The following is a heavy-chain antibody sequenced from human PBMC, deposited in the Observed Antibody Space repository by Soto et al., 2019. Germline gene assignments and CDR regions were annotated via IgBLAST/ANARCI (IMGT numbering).Heavy chain of an antibody. CDR2: IHYSGDI. Sequence: QVQLQESGPGLVKPSGTLSLTCAVSGDSMTSSDWWSWVRQAPGKGLEWIGEIHYSGDINYDPSRRSRVTISVDRSKNQFSLNLSSVTAADTAVYFCVCNGYYSLEYWGQGTLVIVSP. CDR3: VCNGYYSLEY. V-gene: IGHV4-4*02. J-gene: IGHJ4*02. CDR1: GDSMTSSDW. D-gene: IGHD3-22*01.